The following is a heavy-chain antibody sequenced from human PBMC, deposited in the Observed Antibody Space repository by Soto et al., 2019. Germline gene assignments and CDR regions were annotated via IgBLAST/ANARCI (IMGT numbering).Heavy chain of an antibody. CDR3: ARDRVFGDSKWFDP. V-gene: IGHV4-31*03. J-gene: IGHJ5*02. Sequence: QVQLQESGPGLVKPSQTLSLTCTVSGGSISSGGYYWSWIRQHPGKGLEWIGYIYYSGSTYYNPSLKSRVTISVDTSKNQFSLKLSSVTAADTAVYYCARDRVFGDSKWFDPWGQGTLVTVSS. CDR2: IYYSGST. D-gene: IGHD3-10*01. CDR1: GGSISSGGYY.